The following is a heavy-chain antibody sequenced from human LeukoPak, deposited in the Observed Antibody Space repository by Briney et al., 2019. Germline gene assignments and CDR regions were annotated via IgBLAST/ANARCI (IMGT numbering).Heavy chain of an antibody. CDR1: GFTVSSNY. CDR2: IYSGGST. V-gene: IGHV3-66*01. D-gene: IGHD6-13*01. CDR3: ARARRYRSSWYHDY. Sequence: GGSLRLSCAASGFTVSSNYMSWVRQAPGKGLEWVSIIYSGGSTYYADSVKGRFTISRDNSKNTLYLQMNSLRAEDTAVYYCARARRYRSSWYHDYWGQGSLVTVSS. J-gene: IGHJ4*02.